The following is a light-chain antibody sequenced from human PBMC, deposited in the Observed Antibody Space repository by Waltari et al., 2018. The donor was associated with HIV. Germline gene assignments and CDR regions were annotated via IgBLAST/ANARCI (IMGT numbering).Light chain of an antibody. CDR1: TSNIGAGFD. CDR3: QSYDSSLSGLWV. CDR2: GGT. V-gene: IGLV1-40*01. Sequence: SVLTQQPSVSGAPGQWVSISCTGHTSNIGAGFDVHWYRHSPGTAPKRVIYGGTIRPSGVPDRFSGSRSGNSVTLDITGLRAEDEGDYFCQSYDSSLSGLWVFGAGTRLTVL. J-gene: IGLJ3*02.